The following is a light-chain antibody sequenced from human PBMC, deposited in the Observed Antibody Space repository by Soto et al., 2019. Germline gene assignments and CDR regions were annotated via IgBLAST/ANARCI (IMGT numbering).Light chain of an antibody. CDR2: GAA. CDR3: QQRSNWRT. CDR1: QSISHY. Sequence: EIVLTQSPGTLSLSPGERATLSCRANQSISHYLAWYQQKPGQSPRLLIYGAASRAIGIPDRFNGSGSGTDFTLTISRLEPEDFAVYYCQQRSNWRTFGQGTKVDIK. J-gene: IGKJ1*01. V-gene: IGKV3D-20*02.